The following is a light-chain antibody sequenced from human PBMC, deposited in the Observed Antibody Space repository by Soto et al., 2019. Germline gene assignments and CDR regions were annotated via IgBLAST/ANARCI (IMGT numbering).Light chain of an antibody. Sequence: DIQMTQSPSSLSASAGDRVIITCRASQGIYNFLAWYQQKPGKVPKLLIYAASTSPSGVPSRFSGSGSGTDFTLTISSLQPEDVGTYYCQKYNSAPWTFGQGTKVEIK. CDR2: AAS. V-gene: IGKV1-27*01. J-gene: IGKJ1*01. CDR1: QGIYNF. CDR3: QKYNSAPWT.